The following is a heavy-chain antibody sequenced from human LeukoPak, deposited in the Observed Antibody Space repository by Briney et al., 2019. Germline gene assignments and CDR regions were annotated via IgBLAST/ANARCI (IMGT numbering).Heavy chain of an antibody. D-gene: IGHD3-3*01. CDR1: GYTFTNPG. CDR2: IYNGLT. J-gene: IGHJ6*03. V-gene: IGHV1-18*01. Sequence: GASVKVSCKASGYTFTNPGVSWVRQAPGQGLEWVGWIYNGLTTYAQRFQGRLTVTTDTSTSTAYMELTSLTSDDTAVYYCARVSRAIFGVGAYMDVWGKGTTVTVSS. CDR3: ARVSRAIFGVGAYMDV.